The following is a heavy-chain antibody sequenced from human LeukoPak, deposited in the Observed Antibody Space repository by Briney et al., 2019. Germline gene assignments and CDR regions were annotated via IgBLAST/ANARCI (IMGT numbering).Heavy chain of an antibody. CDR3: ARDYGPILTGYYTD. J-gene: IGHJ4*02. D-gene: IGHD3-9*01. V-gene: IGHV4-4*07. CDR2: IYTSGST. Sequence: SETLSLTCTVSGGSISSYYWSWIRQPAGKGLEWIGRIYTSGSTNYYPSLKSRVTMSVDTSKNQFSLKLSSVTAADTAVYYCARDYGPILTGYYTDWGQGTLVTVSS. CDR1: GGSISSYY.